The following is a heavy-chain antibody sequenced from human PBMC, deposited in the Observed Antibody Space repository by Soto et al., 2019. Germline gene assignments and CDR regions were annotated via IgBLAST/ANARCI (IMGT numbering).Heavy chain of an antibody. CDR3: ARGGTYYYDSSGYGDY. CDR1: GFTFSSYA. V-gene: IGHV3-23*01. D-gene: IGHD3-22*01. CDR2: ISGSGGST. J-gene: IGHJ4*02. Sequence: GGSLRLSCAASGFTFSSYAMSWVRQAPGKGLEWVSAISGSGGSTYYADSVKGRFTISRDNSKNTLYLQMNSLRAEDTAVYYCARGGTYYYDSSGYGDYWGQGTLVTVSS.